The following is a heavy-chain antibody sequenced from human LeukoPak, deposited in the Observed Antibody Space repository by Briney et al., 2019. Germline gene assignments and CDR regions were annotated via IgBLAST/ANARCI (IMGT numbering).Heavy chain of an antibody. CDR2: IYSDGRT. CDR1: GFTVSNKY. Sequence: PGGSLRLSCAASGFTVSNKYMTWVRQAPGKGLEWVSLIYSDGRTYYADSVKGRCTISRDNAKNTLYLQMDSLRAEDTAVYYCARGADSGYSSDNWGQGTLVSVSS. V-gene: IGHV3-53*01. J-gene: IGHJ4*02. D-gene: IGHD3-9*01. CDR3: ARGADSGYSSDN.